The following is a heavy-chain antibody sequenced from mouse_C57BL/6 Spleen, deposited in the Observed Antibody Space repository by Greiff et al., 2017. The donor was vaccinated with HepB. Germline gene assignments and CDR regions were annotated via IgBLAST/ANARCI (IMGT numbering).Heavy chain of an antibody. V-gene: IGHV14-2*01. Sequence: EVKLQESGAELVKPGASVKLSCTASGFNIKDYYMHWVKQRTEQGLEWIGRIDPEDGETKYAPKFQGKATITADTSSNTAYLQLSSLTSEDTAVYYCALDSPAAWFAYWGQGTLVTVSA. CDR2: IDPEDGET. D-gene: IGHD3-2*01. CDR3: ALDSPAAWFAY. CDR1: GFNIKDYY. J-gene: IGHJ3*01.